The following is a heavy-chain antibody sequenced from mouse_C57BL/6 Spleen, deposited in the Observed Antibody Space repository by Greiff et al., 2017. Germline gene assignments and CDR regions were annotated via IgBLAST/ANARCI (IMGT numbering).Heavy chain of an antibody. V-gene: IGHV1-7*01. D-gene: IGHD1-1*01. CDR2: INPSSGYT. Sequence: VQVVESGAELAKPGASVKLSCKASGYTFTSYWMHWVKQRPGQGLEWIGYINPSSGYTKYNQKFKDKATLTADKSSSTAYMQLSSLTYEDSAVYYCARDYYGSSPLFDYWGQGTTLTVSS. CDR1: GYTFTSYW. CDR3: ARDYYGSSPLFDY. J-gene: IGHJ2*01.